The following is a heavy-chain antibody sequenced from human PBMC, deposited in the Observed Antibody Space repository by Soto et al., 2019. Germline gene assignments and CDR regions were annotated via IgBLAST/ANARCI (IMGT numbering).Heavy chain of an antibody. J-gene: IGHJ3*02. D-gene: IGHD3-22*01. CDR2: IWYDGSNK. CDR1: GFTFSSYG. Sequence: GWSLRLSCAASGFTFSSYGMHWVRQAPGKGLEWVAVIWYDGSNKYYADSVKGRFTISRDNSKNTLYLQMNSLRAEDTTVYYCANTDDNHHYYHSNRVGSGDYDIWRQGTIVTVTS. CDR3: ANTDDNHHYYHSNRVGSGDYDI. V-gene: IGHV3-33*06.